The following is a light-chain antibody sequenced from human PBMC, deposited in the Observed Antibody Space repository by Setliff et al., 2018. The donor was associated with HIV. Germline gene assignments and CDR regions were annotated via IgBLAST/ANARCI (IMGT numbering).Light chain of an antibody. CDR3: LSYDKRLTAWV. CDR2: RNT. J-gene: IGLJ3*02. V-gene: IGLV1-40*01. Sequence: QSVLTQPPSVSGAPGQRVTISCTGGSTNIGTGFSVHWYQQIAGAAPKLLIFRNTRRPSGVPDRFSGSQSGASASLAITGLQPEDDADYYCLSYDKRLTAWVFGGGTQLTVL. CDR1: STNIGTGFS.